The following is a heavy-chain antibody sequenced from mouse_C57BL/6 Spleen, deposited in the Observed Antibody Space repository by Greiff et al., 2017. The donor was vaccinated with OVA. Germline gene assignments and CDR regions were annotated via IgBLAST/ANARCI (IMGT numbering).Heavy chain of an antibody. D-gene: IGHD2-5*01. CDR2: IDPSDSYT. V-gene: IGHV1-69*01. CDR1: GYTFTSYW. CDR3: ARVSNNVGFDY. Sequence: QVQLQQPGAELVMPGASVKLSCKASGYTFTSYWMHWVKQRPGQGLEWIGEIDPSDSYTNYNQKFKGKSTLTVDKSSSTAYMQLSSLTSEDSAVYYCARVSNNVGFDYWGQGTTLTVSS. J-gene: IGHJ2*01.